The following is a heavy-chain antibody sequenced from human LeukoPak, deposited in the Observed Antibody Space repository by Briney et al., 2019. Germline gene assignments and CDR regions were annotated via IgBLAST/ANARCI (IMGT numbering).Heavy chain of an antibody. CDR2: INHSGST. V-gene: IGHV4-34*01. Sequence: SETLSLTCAVYGGSFSGYYWSWIRQPPGKGLEWIGEINHSGSTNYNPSLTSRVTISVDTSKNQFSLKLGSVTAADTAVYYCARSYYYDSSGYYYYYDYWGQGTLVTVSS. J-gene: IGHJ4*02. D-gene: IGHD3-22*01. CDR3: ARSYYYDSSGYYYYYDY. CDR1: GGSFSGYY.